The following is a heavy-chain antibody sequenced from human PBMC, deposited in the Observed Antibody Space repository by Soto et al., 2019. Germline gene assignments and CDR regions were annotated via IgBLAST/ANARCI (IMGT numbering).Heavy chain of an antibody. V-gene: IGHV4-59*08. CDR3: VRLGFGRLPGLVDV. J-gene: IGHJ6*02. D-gene: IGHD3-10*01. Sequence: PQTLSLTCTGSGGSTSTYYWRWCRQLPGKGLEWMGYVHDSWGSHYNPSLKSRVAISLDTSKSHFSLKLTSVTATDPAVYYCVRLGFGRLPGLVDVPDQATTRTVS. CDR1: GGSTSTYY. CDR2: VHDSWGS.